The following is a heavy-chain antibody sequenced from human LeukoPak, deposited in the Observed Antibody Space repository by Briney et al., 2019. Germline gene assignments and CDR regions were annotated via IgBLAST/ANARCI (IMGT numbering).Heavy chain of an antibody. CDR3: AKRDGGANPFDY. CDR2: ISGGGGST. CDR1: GFIFSSYA. V-gene: IGHV3-23*01. D-gene: IGHD1-26*01. J-gene: IGHJ4*02. Sequence: PGGSLRLSCAASGFIFSSYAMTWVRQAPGKGLEWVSAISGGGGSTYYADSVKGRFTISRDNSKNTLYLQMNSLRAEDTAVYYCAKRDGGANPFDYWGQGTLVTVSS.